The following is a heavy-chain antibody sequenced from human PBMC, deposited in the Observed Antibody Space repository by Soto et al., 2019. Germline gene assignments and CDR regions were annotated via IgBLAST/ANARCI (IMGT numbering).Heavy chain of an antibody. CDR1: GGTFSSYA. Sequence: SVKVSCKASGGTFSSYAISWVRQAPGQGLEWMGGIIPIFGTAIYAQKFQGRVTMTEDTSTDTAYMELSSLRSEDTAVYYCATDAPRLRYFDWSGFDIWGQGTMVTVSS. CDR3: ATDAPRLRYFDWSGFDI. V-gene: IGHV1-69*06. J-gene: IGHJ3*02. D-gene: IGHD3-9*01. CDR2: IIPIFGTA.